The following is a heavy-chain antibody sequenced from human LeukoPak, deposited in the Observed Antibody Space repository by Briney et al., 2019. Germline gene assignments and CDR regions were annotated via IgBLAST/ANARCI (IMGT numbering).Heavy chain of an antibody. J-gene: IGHJ4*02. D-gene: IGHD3-3*01. CDR1: GGSTSSSNYY. V-gene: IGHV4-39*01. CDR3: ARLGAGPTYYDFWSGYSSFYFDY. CDR2: IHYSGDT. Sequence: PSETLSLTCTVSGGSTSSSNYYWGWIRQPPGKGLEWIGGIHYSGDTYYNPSLKSRVTISVDTSKNQFSLKLSSVTAADTAVYYCARLGAGPTYYDFWSGYSSFYFDYWGQGTLVTVSS.